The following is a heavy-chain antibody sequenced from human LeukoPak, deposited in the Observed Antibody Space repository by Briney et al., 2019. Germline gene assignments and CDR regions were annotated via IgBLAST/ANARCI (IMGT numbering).Heavy chain of an antibody. CDR1: GYTFTSYG. V-gene: IGHV1-8*01. CDR2: MNPNSGNT. CDR3: ARYIPGYYYYYGMDV. J-gene: IGHJ6*02. Sequence: ASVKVSCKASGYTFTSYGINWVRQATGQGLEWMGWMNPNSGNTGYAQKFQGRVTMTRNTSISTAYMELSSLRSEDTAVYYCARYIPGYYYYYGMDVWGQGTTVTVSS.